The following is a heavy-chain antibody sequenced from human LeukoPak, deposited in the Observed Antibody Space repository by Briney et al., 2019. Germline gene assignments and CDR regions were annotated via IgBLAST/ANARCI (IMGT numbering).Heavy chain of an antibody. CDR3: AGVRGVITKRWGDGMDV. V-gene: IGHV4-59*08. Sequence: SETLSLTCTVSGGSISSYYWSWIRQPPGKGPEWIGYIYYSGSTNYNPSLKSRVTISVDTSKNQFSLKLSSVTAADTAVYYCAGVRGVITKRWGDGMDVWGQGTTVTVSS. D-gene: IGHD3-10*01. J-gene: IGHJ6*02. CDR2: IYYSGST. CDR1: GGSISSYY.